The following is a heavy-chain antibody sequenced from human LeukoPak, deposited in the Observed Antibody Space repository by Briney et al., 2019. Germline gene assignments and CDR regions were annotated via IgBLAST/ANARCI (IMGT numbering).Heavy chain of an antibody. V-gene: IGHV4-38-2*02. Sequence: PSETLSLTCTVSGYSISSGYYWVWIRQTPGKGLEWIGSIYRSGSTNYNPSLKSRVTISVDKSKNQFSLKLSSVTAADTAVYYCARASRDGYNAFFDYWGQGTLVTVSS. J-gene: IGHJ4*02. CDR3: ARASRDGYNAFFDY. D-gene: IGHD5-24*01. CDR1: GYSISSGYY. CDR2: IYRSGST.